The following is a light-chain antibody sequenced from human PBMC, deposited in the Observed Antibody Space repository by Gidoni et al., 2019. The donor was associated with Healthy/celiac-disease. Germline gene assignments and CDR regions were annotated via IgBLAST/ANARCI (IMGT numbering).Light chain of an antibody. CDR1: QSVSSSY. J-gene: IGKJ1*01. CDR2: GAS. CDR3: QQYGSSHTWT. V-gene: IGKV3-20*01. Sequence: EIVLTQSPGTLSLSPGERATLSCRASQSVSSSYLAWYQQKPGQAPRLLIYGASRRATGIPDRFSGSGSGTDFTLTISRLEPEDFAVYYCQQYGSSHTWTFGQGTKVEIK.